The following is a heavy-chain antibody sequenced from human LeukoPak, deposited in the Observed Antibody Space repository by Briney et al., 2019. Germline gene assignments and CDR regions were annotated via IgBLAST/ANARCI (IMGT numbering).Heavy chain of an antibody. D-gene: IGHD5-24*01. V-gene: IGHV4-59*01. J-gene: IGHJ4*02. Sequence: PSETLSLTCTVSDGPMRTYNWNWIRQPPGKGLEWIAYVDYSGNTDHNPSFESRVTMSIDTSKNLFSLMLTSVTAADTAVYYCARDGFATTTWDSTFDYWGQGILVTVSS. CDR2: VDYSGNT. CDR3: ARDGFATTTWDSTFDY. CDR1: DGPMRTYN.